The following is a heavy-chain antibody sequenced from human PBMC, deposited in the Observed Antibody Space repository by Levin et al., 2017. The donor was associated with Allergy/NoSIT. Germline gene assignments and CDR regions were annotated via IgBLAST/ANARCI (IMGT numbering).Heavy chain of an antibody. V-gene: IGHV4-31*03. CDR1: GGSISGGGYH. Sequence: LSLLFTVSGGSISGGGYHWTWIRQHPSPFLSCLFSLSSRGRPFYHPSLKSRLMISVDTSKNQFSLNVSSVTAADTAVYYCAREDGSTFDFWGQGALVTVAS. CDR3: AREDGSTFDF. J-gene: IGHJ4*02. CDR2: LSSRGRP. D-gene: IGHD2-2*03.